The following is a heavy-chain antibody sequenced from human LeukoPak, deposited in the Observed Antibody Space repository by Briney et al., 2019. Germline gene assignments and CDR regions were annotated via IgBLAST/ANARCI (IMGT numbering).Heavy chain of an antibody. Sequence: ASVKVSCKASGGTFSSYAISWVRQAPGQGLEWMGGIIPIFGTANYAQKFQGRVTFTADESTSTVYMELSSLRSEDTAVYYCARGGAGVQLAFYGYFDYWGQGTLVTVSS. J-gene: IGHJ4*02. D-gene: IGHD2/OR15-2a*01. CDR1: GGTFSSYA. CDR2: IIPIFGTA. V-gene: IGHV1-69*13. CDR3: ARGGAGVQLAFYGYFDY.